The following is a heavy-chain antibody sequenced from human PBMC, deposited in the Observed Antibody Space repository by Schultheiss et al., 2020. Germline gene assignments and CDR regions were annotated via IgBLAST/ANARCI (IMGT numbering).Heavy chain of an antibody. CDR2: TSAYNGNT. CDR3: VREELVSSLDY. J-gene: IGHJ4*02. D-gene: IGHD3-10*01. V-gene: IGHV1-18*01. Sequence: ASVKVSCRTSGYNFNRYGISWVRQAPGQGLEWMGWTSAYNGNTNYAQKFQGRVTMTTDTSTSTAYMEVRSLRSDDTAVYYCVREELVSSLDYWGQGTLVTVS. CDR1: GYNFNRYG.